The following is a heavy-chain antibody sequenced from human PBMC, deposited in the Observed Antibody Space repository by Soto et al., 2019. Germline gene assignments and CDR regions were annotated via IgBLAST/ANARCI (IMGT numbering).Heavy chain of an antibody. D-gene: IGHD1-26*01. J-gene: IGHJ6*03. CDR1: GFTFSSYW. CDR2: INSDGSST. V-gene: IGHV3-74*01. Sequence: EVQLVESGGGLVQPGGSLRLSCAASGFTFSSYWMHWVRQAPGKGLVWVSRINSDGSSTSYADSVKGRFTISRDNPKNTLYLQMNSLRAEDTAVYYCARDIGSLRGLYYYYYMDVWGKGTTVTVSS. CDR3: ARDIGSLRGLYYYYYMDV.